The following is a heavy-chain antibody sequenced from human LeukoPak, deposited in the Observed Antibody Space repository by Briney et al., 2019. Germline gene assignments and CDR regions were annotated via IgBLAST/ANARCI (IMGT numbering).Heavy chain of an antibody. Sequence: PSEILSLTCTVSGGSISSYYWSWIRQPPGKGLEWIGYIYYSGSTNYNPSLKSRVTISVDTSKNQFSLKLSSVTAADTAVYYCARHIVRGGAQLRDRTHLEVYGMDVWGQGTTVTVSS. CDR3: ARHIVRGGAQLRDRTHLEVYGMDV. CDR2: IYYSGST. V-gene: IGHV4-59*08. J-gene: IGHJ6*02. D-gene: IGHD3-10*01. CDR1: GGSISSYY.